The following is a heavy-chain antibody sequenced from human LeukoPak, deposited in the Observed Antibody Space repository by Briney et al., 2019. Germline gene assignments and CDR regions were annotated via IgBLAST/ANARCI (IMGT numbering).Heavy chain of an antibody. D-gene: IGHD3-10*01. Sequence: GSLRLSCAASGFTFSNYAMSWIRQPPGKGLEWIGEINHSGSTNYNPSLKSRVTISVDTSKNQFSLKLSSVTAADTAVYYCATHYYGSGSYLFDPWGQGTLVTVSS. J-gene: IGHJ5*02. CDR3: ATHYYGSGSYLFDP. V-gene: IGHV4-34*08. CDR1: GFTFSNYA. CDR2: INHSGST.